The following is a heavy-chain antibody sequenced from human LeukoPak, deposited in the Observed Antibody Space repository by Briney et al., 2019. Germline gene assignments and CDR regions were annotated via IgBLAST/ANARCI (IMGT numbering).Heavy chain of an antibody. J-gene: IGHJ4*02. CDR2: IDANNGDT. V-gene: IGHV1-2*02. CDR3: ARDPSSVTLYFFDY. D-gene: IGHD4-11*01. Sequence: ASMKISCKASGYTFRGNYIHWLRQAPGQGLEWMGWIDANNGDTKSAQKFQGRVTMSRDTSISTAYMDLSSLGPDDAAVYYCARDPSSVTLYFFDYWGQGTLVTVSS. CDR1: GYTFRGNY.